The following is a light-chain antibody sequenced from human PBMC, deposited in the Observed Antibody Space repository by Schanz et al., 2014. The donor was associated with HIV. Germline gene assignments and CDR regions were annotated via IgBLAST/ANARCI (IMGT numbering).Light chain of an antibody. Sequence: QSALTQPASVSGSPGQSISISCTGTSGDVGSYNYVSWYQQHPGKAPKLMIYDVSNRPSGVSYRFSGSKSGNTASLTISGLQAEDEADYYCSSYTSSNTPVFGGGTKLTVL. CDR3: SSYTSSNTPV. CDR2: DVS. V-gene: IGLV2-14*03. J-gene: IGLJ2*01. CDR1: SGDVGSYNY.